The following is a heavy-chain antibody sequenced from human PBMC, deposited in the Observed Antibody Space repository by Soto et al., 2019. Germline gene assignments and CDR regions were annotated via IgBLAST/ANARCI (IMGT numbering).Heavy chain of an antibody. Sequence: PGGSLKLSCAASGFTFCSYVMHWVSPAPGKGLEWVAVIWYDGSNKYYADSVKGRFTISRDNSKNTLYLQMNSLRAEDTAVYYCASEESYGGYFDYWGQGTLVTVSS. CDR1: GFTFCSYV. CDR2: IWYDGSNK. V-gene: IGHV3-33*01. CDR3: ASEESYGGYFDY. J-gene: IGHJ4*02. D-gene: IGHD1-26*01.